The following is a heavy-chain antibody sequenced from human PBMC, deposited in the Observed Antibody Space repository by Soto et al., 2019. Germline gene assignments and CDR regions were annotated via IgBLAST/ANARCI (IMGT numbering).Heavy chain of an antibody. D-gene: IGHD3-22*01. CDR2: ISPRTGNT. J-gene: IGHJ4*02. CDR1: GYTFSDYG. V-gene: IGHV1-18*04. Sequence: QVQMKQSGPEVKRPGASVKVACKASGYTFSDYGISWVRQAPGQGLEWMGWISPRTGNTNSAQIVQGRVPLTTDTSANTAYLELTSLRSDDTAIYYCARDRFQYDSSGQGDYWGQGTLVTVS. CDR3: ARDRFQYDSSGQGDY.